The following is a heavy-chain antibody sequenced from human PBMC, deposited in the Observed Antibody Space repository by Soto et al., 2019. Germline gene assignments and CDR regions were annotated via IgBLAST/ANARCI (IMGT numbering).Heavy chain of an antibody. V-gene: IGHV4-59*01. J-gene: IGHJ5*02. CDR1: GGSISSYY. CDR2: IYYSGST. Sequence: PSETLSLTCTVSGGSISSYYWSWIRQPPGKGLEWIGYIYYSGSTNYNPSLKSRVTISVDTSKNQFSLKLSSVTAADTVVYYCARDDSSGYQGWFDPWGQGTLVTVSS. CDR3: ARDDSSGYQGWFDP. D-gene: IGHD3-22*01.